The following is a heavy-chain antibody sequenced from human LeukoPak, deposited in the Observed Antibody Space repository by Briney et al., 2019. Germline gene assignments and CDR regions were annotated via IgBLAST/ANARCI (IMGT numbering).Heavy chain of an antibody. J-gene: IGHJ4*02. CDR3: AKASWVSSADAVL. CDR2: LKGDGET. CDR1: GFIFRDYA. Sequence: GGSLRLSCVASGFIFRDYAMSWVRQTPAGGLEWVSSLKGDGETFYTDSVKGRFTLTSDHSRNTVYLQLSNLRVEDTAVYYCAKASWVSSADAVLWGQGTLVTVS. D-gene: IGHD3-16*01. V-gene: IGHV3-23*01.